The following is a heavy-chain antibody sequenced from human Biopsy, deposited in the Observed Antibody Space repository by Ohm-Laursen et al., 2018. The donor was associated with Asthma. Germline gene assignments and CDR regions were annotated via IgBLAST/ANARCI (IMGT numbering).Heavy chain of an antibody. J-gene: IGHJ4*02. CDR1: GGTFSTFG. D-gene: IGHD4-17*01. V-gene: IGHV1-69*15. CDR3: ARDYDGDYVQRHLPLAY. CDR2: IIPFYGTA. Sequence: SSVKVSCNASGGTFSTFGISWVRQAPGQGLEWMGRIIPFYGTATYAQNFQGRLTLTADESTSTAYMELSSLRSEDTAVYFCARDYDGDYVQRHLPLAYWGQGTLVTVSS.